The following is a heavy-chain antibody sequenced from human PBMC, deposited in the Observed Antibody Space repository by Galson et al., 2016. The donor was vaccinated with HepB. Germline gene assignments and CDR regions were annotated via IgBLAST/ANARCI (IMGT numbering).Heavy chain of an antibody. J-gene: IGHJ3*01. D-gene: IGHD4-23*01. CDR3: AKDGGPGFISSDPFDF. V-gene: IGHV3-9*01. Sequence: SLRLSCAASGIIFDDYALHWVRQAPGKGLEWVSGISWNSDKIGYADSVKGRLTISRDNAKKSVYLQMNSLISEDTALYFCAKDGGPGFISSDPFDFWGRGTMVTVSS. CDR1: GIIFDDYA. CDR2: ISWNSDKI.